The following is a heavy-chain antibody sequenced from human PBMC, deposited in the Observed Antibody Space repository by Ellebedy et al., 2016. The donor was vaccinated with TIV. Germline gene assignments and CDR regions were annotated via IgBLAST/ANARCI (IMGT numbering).Heavy chain of an antibody. CDR3: ARDFLRSHAQ. CDR2: INNDGSDT. V-gene: IGHV3-74*03. Sequence: GESLKISXVVSGLTFSSSWMHWVPQAPGKGLVWVSRINNDGSDTKYADYVQGRFTISRDNAKNTLYLQMNSLRAEDTAVYYCARDFLRSHAQWGQGTLVIVSS. J-gene: IGHJ4*02. D-gene: IGHD2-2*01. CDR1: GLTFSSSW.